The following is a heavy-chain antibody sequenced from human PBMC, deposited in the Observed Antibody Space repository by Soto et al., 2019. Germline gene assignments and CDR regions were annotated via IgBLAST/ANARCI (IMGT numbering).Heavy chain of an antibody. CDR2: IKQDGSET. J-gene: IGHJ3*02. D-gene: IGHD3-16*01. Sequence: EVQLVESGGGLVQPGGSLRLSCAASRFIFSSFWMSWVRQAPGEGLEWVANIKQDGSETFYVESVRGRFTISRDNAKKSLCLQMTSLRGEDTGVYYCARGPSPWGGGGGTFDTWGQGTMVTVSP. V-gene: IGHV3-7*01. CDR3: ARGPSPWGGGGGTFDT. CDR1: RFIFSSFW.